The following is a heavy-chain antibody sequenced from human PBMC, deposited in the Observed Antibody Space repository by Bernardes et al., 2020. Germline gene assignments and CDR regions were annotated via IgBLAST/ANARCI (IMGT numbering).Heavy chain of an antibody. D-gene: IGHD6-25*01. V-gene: IGHV1-18*01. J-gene: IGHJ6*02. CDR3: ARGLIAAGGMDV. CDR2: ISGNNGNT. CDR1: GYAFTSYG. Sequence: ASVKVSCKASGYAFTSYGIIWVRQAPGQGLEWMGWISGNNGNTKYAQKIQGRVTMTTDRSTDIAHMELRSLRSDDTAVYYCARGLIAAGGMDVWGQGTTVTVSS.